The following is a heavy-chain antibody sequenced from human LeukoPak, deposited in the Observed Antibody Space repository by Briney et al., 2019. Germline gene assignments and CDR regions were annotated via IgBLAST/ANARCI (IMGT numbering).Heavy chain of an antibody. J-gene: IGHJ6*03. CDR2: ITGSSSTI. Sequence: GGSLRLSCAASGFTFSSYSMNWVRQAPGKGLEWLSYITGSSSTIYYADSVKGRFTISRDNSKSTLYLQMNSLRAEDTAVYYCTKPRDFYYYMDVWGKGTTVIVSS. V-gene: IGHV3-48*01. CDR3: TKPRDFYYYMDV. D-gene: IGHD1-14*01. CDR1: GFTFSSYS.